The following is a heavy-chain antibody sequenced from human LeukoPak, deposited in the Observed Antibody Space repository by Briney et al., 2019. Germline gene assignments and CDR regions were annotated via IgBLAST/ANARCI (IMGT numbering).Heavy chain of an antibody. CDR1: GFTFSSYG. V-gene: IGHV3-23*01. Sequence: GGSLRLSCAASGFTFSSYGMSWVRQAPGKGLEWVSAISGSGGSTYYADSVKGRFTISRDNSKNTLYLQMNSLRAEDTAVYYCAKDRYYYDSSGTLDYWGQGTLVTVSS. J-gene: IGHJ4*02. CDR2: ISGSGGST. D-gene: IGHD3-22*01. CDR3: AKDRYYYDSSGTLDY.